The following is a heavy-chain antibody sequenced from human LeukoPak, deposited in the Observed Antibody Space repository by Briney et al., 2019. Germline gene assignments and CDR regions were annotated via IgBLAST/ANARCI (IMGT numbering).Heavy chain of an antibody. D-gene: IGHD1-7*01. CDR1: GYTFTGYY. J-gene: IGHJ4*02. CDR2: ISAYNGNT. V-gene: IGHV1-18*04. CDR3: ARGDWNYVHLFDY. Sequence: ASVKVSCKASGYTFTGYYMHWVRQAPGQGLEWMGWISAYNGNTNYAQKLQGRVTMTTDTSTSTAYMELRSLRSDDTAVYYCARGDWNYVHLFDYWGQGTLVTVSS.